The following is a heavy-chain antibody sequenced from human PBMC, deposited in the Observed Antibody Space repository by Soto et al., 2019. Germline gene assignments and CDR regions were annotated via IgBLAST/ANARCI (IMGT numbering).Heavy chain of an antibody. V-gene: IGHV4-4*02. CDR3: ARARATIAAAAIFDC. CDR2: VYRTGST. Sequence: PSETLSLTCAVSGGSISTSNWWSWVRQPPGKGLEWIGEVYRTGSTNYNPSLESRLTISVDKSKNQFSLKLTSVTAADTAVYYCARARATIAAAAIFDCWGQGTTVT. D-gene: IGHD6-13*01. J-gene: IGHJ4*03. CDR1: GGSISTSNW.